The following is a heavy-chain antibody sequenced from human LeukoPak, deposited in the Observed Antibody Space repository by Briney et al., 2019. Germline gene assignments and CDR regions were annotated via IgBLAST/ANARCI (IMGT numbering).Heavy chain of an antibody. D-gene: IGHD3-16*01. V-gene: IGHV1-24*01. CDR3: ATDPGGNYYDY. CDR2: FDPEDGEP. J-gene: IGHJ4*02. CDR1: GYTLTELS. Sequence: ASVKVPCTVSGYTLTELSMHWVRQAPGKGLEWMGNFDPEDGEPIYAQKFQGRVTMTEDTSTDTAYMDLSSLRSEDTAVYYCATDPGGNYYDYWGQGTLVSVSS.